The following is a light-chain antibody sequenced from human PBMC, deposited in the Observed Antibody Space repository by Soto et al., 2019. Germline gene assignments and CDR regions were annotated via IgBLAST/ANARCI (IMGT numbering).Light chain of an antibody. CDR2: KAS. CDR3: QQFNNYPWT. J-gene: IGKJ1*01. Sequence: DIQMTQSPSTLSSSVGDRVTITCRASQSISSWLAWYQQKPGKAPKLLIYKASSLESGVPSRFSGSGSGTDFTLTISSLQPDDFATYYCQQFNNYPWTFGQGTRVEIK. CDR1: QSISSW. V-gene: IGKV1-5*03.